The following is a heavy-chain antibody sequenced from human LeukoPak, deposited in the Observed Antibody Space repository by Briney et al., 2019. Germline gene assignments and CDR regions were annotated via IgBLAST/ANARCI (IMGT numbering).Heavy chain of an antibody. J-gene: IGHJ6*03. V-gene: IGHV3-74*01. Sequence: GGSLRLSCAASRLIFSRYWMHWLRQAPGKGLVWVSRINSDGSSTIYADSVKGRFTISRDYAKHTVYLQMNSLRIDDTAVYYCAGHYGSGRYHYYYMDVWGRGTTVTVSS. D-gene: IGHD3-10*01. CDR3: AGHYGSGRYHYYYMDV. CDR2: INSDGSST. CDR1: RLIFSRYW.